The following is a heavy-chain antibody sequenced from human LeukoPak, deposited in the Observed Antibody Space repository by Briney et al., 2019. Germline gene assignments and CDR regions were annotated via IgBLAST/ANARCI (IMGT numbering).Heavy chain of an antibody. CDR1: GYTLTQLA. J-gene: IGHJ4*02. Sequence: ASVKVSCKVSGYTLTQLAIHWVRQAPGKGLEWMGGFDPEDGETVYAQKFQDRVTMTEDTSTDTASMELTGLASEDTAVYYCATQARGYFYYWGQGTLVAVSS. V-gene: IGHV1-24*01. CDR2: FDPEDGET. CDR3: ATQARGYFYY.